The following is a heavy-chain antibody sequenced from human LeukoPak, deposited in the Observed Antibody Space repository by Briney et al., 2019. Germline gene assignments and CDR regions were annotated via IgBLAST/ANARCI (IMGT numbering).Heavy chain of an antibody. CDR3: TRDLDGSGNYHWFDP. CDR2: VSYDGENK. D-gene: IGHD3-10*01. J-gene: IGHJ5*02. V-gene: IGHV3-30*03. Sequence: GGSLRLSCAASGFTFSSFGMHWVRQAPGKGLEWVAVVSYDGENKYYADSVKGRFTISRDNTKNTLYLQMNSLRAEDTAVYYCTRDLDGSGNYHWFDPWGQGTLVTVSS. CDR1: GFTFSSFG.